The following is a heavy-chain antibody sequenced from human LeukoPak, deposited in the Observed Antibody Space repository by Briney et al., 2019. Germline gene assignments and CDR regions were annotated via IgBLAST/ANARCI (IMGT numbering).Heavy chain of an antibody. CDR2: INSDGRST. CDR3: ARDLGGPADY. D-gene: IGHD3-10*01. V-gene: IGHV3-74*01. J-gene: IGHJ4*02. Sequence: SGGSLRLSCAASGFTFSNYWMHWVRQAPGKGLVWVSRINSDGRSTIYADSVEGRFTISRDNPKNTLYLQMNSLRAEDTAVYYCARDLGGPADYWGQGTLVTVSS. CDR1: GFTFSNYW.